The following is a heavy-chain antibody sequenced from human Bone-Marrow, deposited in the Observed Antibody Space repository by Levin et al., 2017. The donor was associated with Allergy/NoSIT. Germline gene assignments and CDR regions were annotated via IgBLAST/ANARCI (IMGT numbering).Heavy chain of an antibody. Sequence: GESLKISCAASGFTFSSYAMSWVRQAPGKGLEWVSAISGSGGSTYYADSVKGRFTISRDNSKNTLYLQMNSLRAEDTAVYYCSVGAVAGMSFLNYWGQGTLVTVSS. V-gene: IGHV3-23*01. CDR3: SVGAVAGMSFLNY. J-gene: IGHJ4*02. CDR2: ISGSGGST. CDR1: GFTFSSYA. D-gene: IGHD6-19*01.